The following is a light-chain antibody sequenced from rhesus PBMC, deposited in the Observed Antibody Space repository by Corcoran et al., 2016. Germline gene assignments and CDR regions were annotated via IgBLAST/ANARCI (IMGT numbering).Light chain of an antibody. CDR3: PHYYSTPFT. J-gene: IGKJ3*01. CDR1: QGITND. CDR2: EAS. V-gene: IGKV1S17*01. Sequence: DIQMTQSPSSLSASVGDRVTITCRASQGITNDLAWYQQKPGETPKLLIYEASSLQSGIPSRLSGSGSGTDFTLTISSLQPEDFATYYCPHYYSTPFTFGPGTKLDIK.